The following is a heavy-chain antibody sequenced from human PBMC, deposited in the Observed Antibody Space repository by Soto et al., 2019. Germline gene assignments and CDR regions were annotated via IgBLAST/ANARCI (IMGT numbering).Heavy chain of an antibody. J-gene: IGHJ5*02. Sequence: GESLKISCKASGFSFTSYWIAWVRQMPGKGLEWMGVIFPDDSDTRYSPSFQGQVTISADKSISTAYLQWSSLKASDTAMYCCARRGKEYDRSFWFDPWGQGTQVTVSS. CDR1: GFSFTSYW. V-gene: IGHV5-51*01. CDR2: IFPDDSDT. CDR3: ARRGKEYDRSFWFDP. D-gene: IGHD3-16*01.